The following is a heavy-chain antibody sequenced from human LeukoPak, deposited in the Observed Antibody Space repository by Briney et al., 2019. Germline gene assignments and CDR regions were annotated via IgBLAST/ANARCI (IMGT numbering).Heavy chain of an antibody. Sequence: GGSLRLSCLASGFSFNSYTMNWVREAPGKGLEWVSTISPVSSYTWYAESVEGRFTISRDNPKNSLYLQMDSLRAEDTAVYYCVRDVSRRIGMDVWGQGTTVTVSS. V-gene: IGHV3-21*01. D-gene: IGHD2/OR15-2a*01. CDR3: VRDVSRRIGMDV. CDR2: ISPVSSYT. J-gene: IGHJ6*02. CDR1: GFSFNSYT.